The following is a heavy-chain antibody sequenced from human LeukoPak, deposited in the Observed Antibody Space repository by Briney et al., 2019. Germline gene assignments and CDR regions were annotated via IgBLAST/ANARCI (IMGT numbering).Heavy chain of an antibody. CDR3: ARDGHGDYGNDAFDI. CDR1: GFTFSSYS. D-gene: IGHD4-17*01. V-gene: IGHV3-21*01. CDR2: ISSSSSYI. Sequence: GGSLRLSCAASGFTFSSYSMNWVRQAPGKGLEWVSSISSSSSYIYYADSVKGRFTISRDNAKNSLYLQMNSLRAEDTAVYYCARDGHGDYGNDAFDIRGQGTMVTVSS. J-gene: IGHJ3*02.